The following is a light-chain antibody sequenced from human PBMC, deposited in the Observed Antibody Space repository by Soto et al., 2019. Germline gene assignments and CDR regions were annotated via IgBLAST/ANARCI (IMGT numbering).Light chain of an antibody. Sequence: SALTQPRSVSGSPGQSVTISCTGTSSDVGGYNYVSWYQQHPGKAPKLMIYDVSKRPSGVPDRFSGSKSGNTASLTISGLQAEDEADYYCCSYAGSYTSLYVFGTGTKLTVL. CDR2: DVS. CDR1: SSDVGGYNY. CDR3: CSYAGSYTSLYV. V-gene: IGLV2-11*01. J-gene: IGLJ1*01.